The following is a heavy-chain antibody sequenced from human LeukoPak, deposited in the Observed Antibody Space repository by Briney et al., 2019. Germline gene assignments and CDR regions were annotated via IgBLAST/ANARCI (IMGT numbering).Heavy chain of an antibody. D-gene: IGHD6-19*01. CDR1: GGSISSSNW. J-gene: IGHJ5*02. V-gene: IGHV4-4*02. CDR2: INHSGST. Sequence: PSGTLSLTCAVSGGSISSSNWWSWVRQPPGKGLEWIGEINHSGSTNYNPSLKSRVTISVDTSKNQFSLKLSSVTAADTAVYYCARDKVAGTGWFDPWGQGTLVTVSS. CDR3: ARDKVAGTGWFDP.